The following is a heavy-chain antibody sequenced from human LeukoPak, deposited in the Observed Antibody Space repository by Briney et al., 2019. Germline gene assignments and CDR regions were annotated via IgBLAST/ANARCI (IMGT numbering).Heavy chain of an antibody. CDR3: AKEGDKFRGYMDA. CDR1: GFTFSSYN. CDR2: ITYSSRAR. D-gene: IGHD3-16*01. V-gene: IGHV3-48*02. Sequence: QPGGSLRLSCAASGFTFSSYNMNWVRQAPGKGLEWVSSITYSSRARYYADSVKGRFTISRDNSQNTLYLQMNSLRDDDTAVYYCAKEGDKFRGYMDAWGKGTTVTVSS. J-gene: IGHJ6*03.